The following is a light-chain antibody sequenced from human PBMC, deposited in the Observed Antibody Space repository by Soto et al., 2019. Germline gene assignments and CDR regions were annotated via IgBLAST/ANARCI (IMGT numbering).Light chain of an antibody. CDR3: QKYSSVPV. V-gene: IGKV1-27*01. Sequence: DIQMTQSPTSLSASVGDRVTITCRASQGIRNFVAWYQQKPRKAPKLLIYAASTLQSGLPSRFSGSGSGTDFTLTINSLQPEDVATYSCQKYSSVPVFGPGTKVEIK. CDR2: AAS. CDR1: QGIRNF. J-gene: IGKJ3*01.